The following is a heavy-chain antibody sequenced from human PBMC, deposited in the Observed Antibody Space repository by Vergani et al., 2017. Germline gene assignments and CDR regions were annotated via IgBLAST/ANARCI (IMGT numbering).Heavy chain of an antibody. Sequence: QVQLVESGGGVVQPGGSLRLSCAASGFTFSSYGMHWVRQAPRKGLEWVEFIRYDGSNKYYADSVKGRFTISGDNSKNTLYMQMNSLRAEDTAVYYCAKVAYKKNCRGGSCFGMDVGGQGCTVTVSS. J-gene: IGHJ6*02. D-gene: IGHD2-15*01. CDR2: IRYDGSNK. CDR1: GFTFSSYG. CDR3: AKVAYKKNCRGGSCFGMDV. V-gene: IGHV3-30*02.